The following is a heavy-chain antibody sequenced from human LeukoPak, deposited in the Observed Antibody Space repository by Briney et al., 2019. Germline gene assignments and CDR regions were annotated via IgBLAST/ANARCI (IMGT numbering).Heavy chain of an antibody. V-gene: IGHV3-23*01. CDR3: ARAPTRYDSSGYYYGPHGY. Sequence: GGSLRLSCAASGLTFRNYAMSWVRQAPGKGLELVSAISNNGGTTFYADSVKGRFTISRDNSKNTLCLQMNSLRAEDTAVYYCARAPTRYDSSGYYYGPHGYWGQGTLVTVSS. CDR1: GLTFRNYA. J-gene: IGHJ4*02. D-gene: IGHD3-22*01. CDR2: ISNNGGTT.